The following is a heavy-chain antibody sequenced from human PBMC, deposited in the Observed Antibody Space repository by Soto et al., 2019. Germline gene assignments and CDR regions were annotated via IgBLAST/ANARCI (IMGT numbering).Heavy chain of an antibody. J-gene: IGHJ6*02. D-gene: IGHD3-3*01. Sequence: EVQLVESGGGLVKPGGSLRLSCAASGFTFSSYSMNWVRQAPGKGLEWVSSISSSSSYIYYADSVKGRFTISRDNAKNSLYLQMNSLRAEDTAVYYCARREPAEWLFHWGSMDVWGQGTTVTVSS. V-gene: IGHV3-21*01. CDR1: GFTFSSYS. CDR2: ISSSSSYI. CDR3: ARREPAEWLFHWGSMDV.